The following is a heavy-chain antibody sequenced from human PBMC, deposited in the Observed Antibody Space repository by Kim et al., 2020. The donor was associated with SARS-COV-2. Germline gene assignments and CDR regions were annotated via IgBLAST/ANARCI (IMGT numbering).Heavy chain of an antibody. CDR2: IYYSGST. J-gene: IGHJ4*02. D-gene: IGHD4-17*01. Sequence: SETLSLTCTVSGGSISSYYWSWIRQPPGKGLEWIGYIYYSGSTNYNPSLKSRVTISVDTSKNQFSLKLSSVTAADTAVYYCARNPDYGDYVPYYFDYWGQGTLVTVSS. CDR1: GGSISSYY. V-gene: IGHV4-59*08. CDR3: ARNPDYGDYVPYYFDY.